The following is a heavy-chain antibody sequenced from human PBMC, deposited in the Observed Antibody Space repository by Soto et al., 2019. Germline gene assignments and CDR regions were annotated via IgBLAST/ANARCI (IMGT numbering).Heavy chain of an antibody. V-gene: IGHV4-39*01. D-gene: IGHD6-13*01. CDR2: IYYSGST. Sequence: PSETLSLTCTVSGGSISSNTYYWGWIRQPPEKGLESIGTIYYSGSTYYNPSLKSRVTISVDTSKNQFSLKLSSVTAADTAVYYCARRYRGSSSSSYVMDGWGQGTTVTVSS. CDR3: ARRYRGSSSSSYVMDG. J-gene: IGHJ6*02. CDR1: GGSISSNTYY.